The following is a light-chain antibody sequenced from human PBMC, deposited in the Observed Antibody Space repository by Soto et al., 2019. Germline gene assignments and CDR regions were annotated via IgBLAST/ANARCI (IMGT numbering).Light chain of an antibody. CDR2: GNN. CDR1: SSSIGAGYD. Sequence: QSVLTQPPSVSGAPGQGVTISCTGGSSSIGAGYDVHWYQQVPGTAPKLLIYGNNNRPSGVPDRFSGSKSGTSASLAITGLQAEDEAEYCGHSHQSHLTHLSVFGTGPNATVL. CDR3: HSHQSHLTHLSV. V-gene: IGLV1-40*01. J-gene: IGLJ1*01.